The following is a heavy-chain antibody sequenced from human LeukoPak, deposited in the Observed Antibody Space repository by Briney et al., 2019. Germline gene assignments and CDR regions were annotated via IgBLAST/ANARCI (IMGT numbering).Heavy chain of an antibody. D-gene: IGHD6-13*01. CDR1: GGSISSSSYY. CDR2: ICYSGST. J-gene: IGHJ4*02. V-gene: IGHV4-39*01. Sequence: PSETLSLTCTVSGGSISSSSYYWGWIRQPPGKGLEWIGSICYSGSTYYNPSLKSRVTISVDTSKNQFSLKLSSVTAADTAVYYCATGESYEAAARPLGLDYWGQGTLVTVSS. CDR3: ATGESYEAAARPLGLDY.